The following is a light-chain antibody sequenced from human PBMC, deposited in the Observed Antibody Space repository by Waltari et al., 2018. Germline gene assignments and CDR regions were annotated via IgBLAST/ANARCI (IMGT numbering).Light chain of an antibody. Sequence: DIQMTQSPSSLSASVGDIATITRRASQNINSFLNWYQQKPGKAPKLLIYAASKLESGVPSRFSGSGSGTDFTLTISSLQPADFATYYCQEIYSTPSLPFGGGTTVEIK. J-gene: IGKJ4*01. CDR3: QEIYSTPSLP. V-gene: IGKV1-39*01. CDR1: QNINSF. CDR2: AAS.